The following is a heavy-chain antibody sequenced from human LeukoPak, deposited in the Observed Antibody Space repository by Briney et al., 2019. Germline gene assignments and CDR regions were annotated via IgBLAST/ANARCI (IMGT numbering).Heavy chain of an antibody. D-gene: IGHD3-16*01. Sequence: GESLKISCKGSGYSFTSYWIGWVRQMPGRGLEWMGIIYPGDSDTRYSPSFQGQVTISADKSISTACLQWSSLKASDTAMYYCARRTNYDYVWALVDYWGQGTLVTVSS. J-gene: IGHJ4*02. CDR3: ARRTNYDYVWALVDY. CDR1: GYSFTSYW. CDR2: IYPGDSDT. V-gene: IGHV5-51*01.